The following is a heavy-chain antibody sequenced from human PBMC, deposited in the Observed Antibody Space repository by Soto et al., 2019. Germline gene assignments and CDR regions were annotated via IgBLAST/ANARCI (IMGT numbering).Heavy chain of an antibody. CDR3: ARGIGRVVVVAGYFDY. Sequence: QVQLQQWGAGLLKPSETLSLTCAVYGGSFSGYYWSWIRQPPGKGLEWIGEINHSGSTNYNPSLKSRVTISVYTSKNQFSLKLSSVTAADTAVYYCARGIGRVVVVAGYFDYWGQGTLVTVSS. J-gene: IGHJ4*02. D-gene: IGHD2-15*01. V-gene: IGHV4-34*01. CDR2: INHSGST. CDR1: GGSFSGYY.